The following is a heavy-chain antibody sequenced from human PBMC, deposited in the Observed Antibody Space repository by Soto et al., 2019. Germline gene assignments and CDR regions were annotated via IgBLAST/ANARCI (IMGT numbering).Heavy chain of an antibody. Sequence: GASVKVSCKASGYTFTSYDINWVRQATGQGLEWLGWMNPNSGNTGYAQKFQGRVTMTRNTSISTAYMEPSSLRSEDTAVYYCARGFKQLVDYYYYGMDVWGQGTTVTVSS. J-gene: IGHJ6*02. CDR2: MNPNSGNT. CDR3: ARGFKQLVDYYYYGMDV. V-gene: IGHV1-8*01. CDR1: GYTFTSYD. D-gene: IGHD6-6*01.